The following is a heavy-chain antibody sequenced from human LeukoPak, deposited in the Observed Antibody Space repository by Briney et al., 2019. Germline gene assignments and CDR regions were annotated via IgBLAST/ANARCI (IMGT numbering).Heavy chain of an antibody. Sequence: SVKVSCKASGGTFSSYGISWVRQAPGQGLEWMGGIIPIFGTANYAQKFQGRVTITADESTSTAYMELSSLRSEDTAMYYCARTGENPPAATLYGMDVWGQGTTVTVSS. CDR1: GGTFSSYG. V-gene: IGHV1-69*13. CDR2: IIPIFGTA. CDR3: ARTGENPPAATLYGMDV. J-gene: IGHJ6*02. D-gene: IGHD2-15*01.